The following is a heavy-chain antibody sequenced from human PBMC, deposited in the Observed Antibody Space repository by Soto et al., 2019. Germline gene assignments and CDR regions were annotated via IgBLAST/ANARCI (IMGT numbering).Heavy chain of an antibody. D-gene: IGHD5-18*01. CDR1: GGSFSCGGYY. CDR3: ARGRIYTAMVEYYFDY. CDR2: IYYSGST. J-gene: IGHJ4*02. V-gene: IGHV4-31*03. Sequence: KPSETPSLTCTVSGGSFSCGGYYWSWIRQHPGKGLEWIGYIYYSGSTYYNPSLKSRVTISVDTSKNQFSLKLSSVTAADTAVYYCARGRIYTAMVEYYFDYWGQGTLVTVSS.